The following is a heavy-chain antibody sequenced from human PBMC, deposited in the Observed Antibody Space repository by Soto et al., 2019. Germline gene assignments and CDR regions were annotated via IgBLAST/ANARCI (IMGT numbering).Heavy chain of an antibody. CDR1: GYTFTGYY. Sequence: ASVKVSCKASGYTFTGYYMHWVRQAPGQGLEWMGWINPNSGGTNYAQKFQGWVTMTRDTSISTAYMELSRLRSDDTAVYYCARDGDSSGYNKFDYWGQGTLVTGSS. J-gene: IGHJ4*02. CDR3: ARDGDSSGYNKFDY. CDR2: INPNSGGT. V-gene: IGHV1-2*04. D-gene: IGHD3-22*01.